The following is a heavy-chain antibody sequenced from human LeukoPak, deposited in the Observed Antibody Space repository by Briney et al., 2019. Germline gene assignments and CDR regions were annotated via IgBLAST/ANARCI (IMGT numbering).Heavy chain of an antibody. Sequence: PGGFLRLSCAASGFTFRSFWMSWVRQAPGKRLEWVANIKQNGAEEYYMDSVKGRFAISRDNAKNSVYLQMNSLRVEDTAIYYCARYTAVSSPGAFDIWGQGTMVTVSS. J-gene: IGHJ3*02. V-gene: IGHV3-7*03. CDR1: GFTFRSFW. D-gene: IGHD4-17*01. CDR2: IKQNGAEE. CDR3: ARYTAVSSPGAFDI.